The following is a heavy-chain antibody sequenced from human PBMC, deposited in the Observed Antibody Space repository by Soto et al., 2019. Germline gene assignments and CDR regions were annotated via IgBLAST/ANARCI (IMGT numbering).Heavy chain of an antibody. V-gene: IGHV3-33*01. CDR1: GFTFSSYG. D-gene: IGHD2-15*01. CDR2: IWYDGSNK. J-gene: IGHJ6*03. Sequence: QVQLVESGGGVVQPGRSLRLSCAASGFTFSSYGMHWVRQAPGKGLEWVAVIWYDGSNKYYADSVKGRFTISRDNSKNTLYLQMNSLRAEDKAVYYCARDQVVVVVAQKYDYMDVWGKGTTVTVSS. CDR3: ARDQVVVVVAQKYDYMDV.